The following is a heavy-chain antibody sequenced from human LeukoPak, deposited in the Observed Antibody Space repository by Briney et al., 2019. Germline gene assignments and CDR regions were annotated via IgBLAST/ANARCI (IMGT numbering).Heavy chain of an antibody. CDR1: GYTFTSYG. CDR2: ISAYNGNT. D-gene: IGHD3-9*01. Sequence: ASVKVSCKASGYTFTSYGISWVRQAPGQGLEWMGWISAYNGNTHYAQKLQGRVTITADESTSTAYMELSSLRSEDTAVYYCARDHPDILTGYFTNAFDIWGQGTMVTVSS. J-gene: IGHJ3*02. CDR3: ARDHPDILTGYFTNAFDI. V-gene: IGHV1-18*01.